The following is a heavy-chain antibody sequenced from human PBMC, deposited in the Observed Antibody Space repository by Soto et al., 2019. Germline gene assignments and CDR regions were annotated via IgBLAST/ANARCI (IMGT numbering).Heavy chain of an antibody. V-gene: IGHV3-48*01. Sequence: GGSLSLSCAASGFTFRNYGMNWVRQAPGKGLEWVSYIGIGSSTKYYADSVKGRFTISRDNSKNTLYLQMNSLRAEDTAVYYCASGDYYYGMDVWGQGTTVTVSS. D-gene: IGHD3-10*01. CDR2: IGIGSSTK. CDR3: ASGDYYYGMDV. J-gene: IGHJ6*02. CDR1: GFTFRNYG.